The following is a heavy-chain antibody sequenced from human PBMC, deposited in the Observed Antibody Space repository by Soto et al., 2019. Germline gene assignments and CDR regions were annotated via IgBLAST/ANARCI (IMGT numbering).Heavy chain of an antibody. CDR2: IIPLFGTA. Sequence: ASVKVSCKPSGGIFTNYAFTWVRQAPGQRLEWMGGIIPLFGTANYAQSFQGRVTITADKSTTTVYLEVNSLRSEDTALYYCSAYCSSSNCRASDDYWGQGTLVTVS. D-gene: IGHD2-2*01. CDR3: SAYCSSSNCRASDDY. V-gene: IGHV1-69*06. J-gene: IGHJ4*02. CDR1: GGIFTNYA.